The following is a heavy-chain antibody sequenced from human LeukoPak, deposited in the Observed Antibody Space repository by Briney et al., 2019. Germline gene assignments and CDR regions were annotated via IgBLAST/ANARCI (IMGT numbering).Heavy chain of an antibody. J-gene: IGHJ4*02. CDR2: INPSGGST. Sequence: ASVKVSCKASGYTFTSYYMHWVRQAPGQGLEWMGIINPSGGSTSYAQKFQGRVTISVDTSKNQFSLKLSSVTAADTAVYYCARGRGSHLGYYFDYWGQGTLVTVSS. D-gene: IGHD1-26*01. CDR1: GYTFTSYY. V-gene: IGHV1-46*01. CDR3: ARGRGSHLGYYFDY.